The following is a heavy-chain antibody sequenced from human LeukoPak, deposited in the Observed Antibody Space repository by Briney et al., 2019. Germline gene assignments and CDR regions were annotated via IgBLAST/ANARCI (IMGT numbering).Heavy chain of an antibody. CDR3: TRDKGSVTDFDY. D-gene: IGHD2-21*02. Sequence: GGSLRLSCAASRFTFSSTTLHWVRQAPGKGLEWVAVISSDGNIRSYADSVKGRFTISRDNSKNTLYLQMNSLGVEDTADYYCTRDKGSVTDFDYWGQGTLVTVSS. J-gene: IGHJ4*02. CDR1: RFTFSSTT. CDR2: ISSDGNIR. V-gene: IGHV3-30*04.